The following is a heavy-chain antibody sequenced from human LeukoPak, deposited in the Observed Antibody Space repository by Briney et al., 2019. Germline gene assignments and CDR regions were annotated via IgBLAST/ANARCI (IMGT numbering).Heavy chain of an antibody. D-gene: IGHD3-9*01. CDR3: ARVPFFYDILTGYSPYYFDY. J-gene: IGHJ4*02. V-gene: IGHV4-34*01. CDR2: INHSGST. Sequence: SETLPLTCAVYGGSFSGYYWSWIRQPPGKGLEWIGEINHSGSTNYNPSLKSRVTISVDTSKNQFSLKLSSVTAADTAVYYRARVPFFYDILTGYSPYYFDYWGQGTLVTVSS. CDR1: GGSFSGYY.